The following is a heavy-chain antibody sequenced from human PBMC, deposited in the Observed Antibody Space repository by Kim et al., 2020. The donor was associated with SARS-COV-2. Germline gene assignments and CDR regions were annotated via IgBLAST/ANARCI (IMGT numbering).Heavy chain of an antibody. CDR2: ISSYNGNT. V-gene: IGHV1-18*01. J-gene: IGHJ4*02. D-gene: IGHD4-17*01. CDR3: GAHIGEYGGKDDFDY. CDR1: GYTLPTYG. Sequence: ASVKVSCKVSGYTLPTYGIGWVRQAPGQGLEWMACISSYNGNTNIAQNFRDSVTLTTESSTRTTYMELRSLTSDDTAVYYCGAHIGEYGGKDDFDYWGQVPLVTVSS.